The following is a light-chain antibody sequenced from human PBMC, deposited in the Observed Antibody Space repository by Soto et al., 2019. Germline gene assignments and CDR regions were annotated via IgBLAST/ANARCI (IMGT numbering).Light chain of an antibody. J-gene: IGKJ1*01. V-gene: IGKV1-5*03. CDR1: QSISRW. CDR2: ETS. CDR3: QQYKDYWT. Sequence: DVQMTQSPSTLSASVGDRVTITCRASQSISRWLAWYQQKPGKAPKLLLYETSSLKDGVPSRFSGSGSGTEFSLTITSLPPEDFASYYCQQYKDYWTFGQGTKVDMK.